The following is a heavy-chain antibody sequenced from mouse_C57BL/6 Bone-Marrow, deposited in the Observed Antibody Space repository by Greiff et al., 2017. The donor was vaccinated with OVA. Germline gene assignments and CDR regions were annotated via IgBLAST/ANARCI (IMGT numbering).Heavy chain of an antibody. Sequence: VQLKQPGAELVKPGASVKMSCKASGYTFTSYWITWVKQRPGQGLEWIGDIYPGSGSTNYNEKFKSKATLTVDTSSSTAYMQLSSLTSEDSAVYYCARFYYGSSYDDYWGQGTTLTVSS. CDR3: ARFYYGSSYDDY. CDR2: IYPGSGST. J-gene: IGHJ2*01. CDR1: GYTFTSYW. V-gene: IGHV1-55*01. D-gene: IGHD1-1*01.